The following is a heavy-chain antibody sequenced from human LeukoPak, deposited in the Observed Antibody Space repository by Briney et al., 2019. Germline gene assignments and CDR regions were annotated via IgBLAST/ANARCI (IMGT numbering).Heavy chain of an antibody. J-gene: IGHJ6*03. V-gene: IGHV1-18*01. CDR2: ISAYNGNT. Sequence: ASVKVSCKASGYTFTSYGISWVRQAPGQGLEWMGWISAYNGNTNYAQKLQGRVTMTTDTSTSTAYMELRSLGSDDTAVYYCARYGSGSYYSYYYYYMDVWGKGTTVTVSS. CDR1: GYTFTSYG. D-gene: IGHD3-10*01. CDR3: ARYGSGSYYSYYYYYMDV.